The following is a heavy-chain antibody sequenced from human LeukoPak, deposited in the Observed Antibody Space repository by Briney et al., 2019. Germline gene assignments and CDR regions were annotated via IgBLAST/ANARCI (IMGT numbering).Heavy chain of an antibody. V-gene: IGHV3-30-3*01. J-gene: IGHJ3*02. CDR2: ISYDGSNK. CDR3: ARDGIEGEWFGVLLRAFDI. CDR1: GFTFSSYA. D-gene: IGHD3-10*01. Sequence: SGGSLRLSCAASGFTFSSYAMHWVRQAPGKGLEWVAVISYDGSNKYYADSVKGRFTISRDNSKSTLYLQMNSLRAEDTAVYYCARDGIEGEWFGVLLRAFDIWGQGTMVTVSS.